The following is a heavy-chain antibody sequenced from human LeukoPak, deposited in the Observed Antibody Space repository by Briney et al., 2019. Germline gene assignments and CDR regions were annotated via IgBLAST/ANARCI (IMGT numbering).Heavy chain of an antibody. V-gene: IGHV4-39*07. CDR2: IYYSGST. CDR1: GGSISSSSYY. D-gene: IGHD6-13*01. Sequence: SETLSLTCTVSGGSISSSSYYWGWIRQPPGKGLEWIGSIYYSGSTYYNPSLKSRVTISVDTSKNQFSLKLSSVTAADTAVYYCAREDVVRQQLAVGFDYWGQGTLVTVSS. CDR3: AREDVVRQQLAVGFDY. J-gene: IGHJ4*02.